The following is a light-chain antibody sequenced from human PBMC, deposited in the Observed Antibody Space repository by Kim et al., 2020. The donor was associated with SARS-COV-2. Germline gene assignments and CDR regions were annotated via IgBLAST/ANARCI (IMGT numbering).Light chain of an antibody. J-gene: IGLJ1*01. CDR1: SSVVGCYNY. CDR3: SSYTSSSTLV. Sequence: GQSIPISCTGASSVVGCYNYVSWYQQHPGKAPKVMIYDVTNRPTGVSNRFSGSKSGNSASLTISGLQAEDESDYYCSSYTSSSTLVFGTGTKVTVL. V-gene: IGLV2-14*03. CDR2: DVT.